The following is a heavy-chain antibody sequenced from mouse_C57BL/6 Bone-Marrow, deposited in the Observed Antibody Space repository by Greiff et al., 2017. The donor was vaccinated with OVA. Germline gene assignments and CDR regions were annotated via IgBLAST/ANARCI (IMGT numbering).Heavy chain of an antibody. CDR2: IHPNSGST. CDR3: ARSDLWGSSYGY. Sequence: QVQLKESGAELVKPGASVKLSCKASGYTFTSYWMHWVKQRPGQGLEWIGMIHPNSGSTNYNEKFKSKATLTVDKSSSTAYMQLSSLTSEDSAVYYCARSDLWGSSYGYWGQGTTLTVSS. D-gene: IGHD1-1*01. V-gene: IGHV1-64*01. CDR1: GYTFTSYW. J-gene: IGHJ2*01.